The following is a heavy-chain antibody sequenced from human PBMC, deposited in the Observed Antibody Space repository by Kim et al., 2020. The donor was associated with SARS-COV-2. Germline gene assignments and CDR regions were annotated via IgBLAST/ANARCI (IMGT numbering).Heavy chain of an antibody. CDR2: ISITGGSI. Sequence: GGSLRLSCAASGFTFSSYGMTWVRQAAGKGPEWVSSISITGGSIYYADSVKGRFAISRDNSKNTLYLQMNSLRAEDTAVYYCAKDFSGSYCSSTRCFYYFDSWGQGTLVTVSS. D-gene: IGHD2-2*01. J-gene: IGHJ4*02. CDR1: GFTFSSYG. V-gene: IGHV3-23*01. CDR3: AKDFSGSYCSSTRCFYYFDS.